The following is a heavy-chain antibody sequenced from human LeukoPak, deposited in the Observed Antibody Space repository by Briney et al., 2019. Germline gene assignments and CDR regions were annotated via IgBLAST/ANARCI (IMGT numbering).Heavy chain of an antibody. Sequence: SETLSLTCTVSGGSISSYYWSWIRQPPGKGLEWIGYIYYSGSTNYNPSLKSRVTISVDTSKNQFSLKLNSLTAADTAMYYCAGVGGTNYYYYGMDVWGQGTTVTVSS. CDR3: AGVGGTNYYYYGMDV. CDR2: IYYSGST. CDR1: GGSISSYY. J-gene: IGHJ6*02. V-gene: IGHV4-59*01.